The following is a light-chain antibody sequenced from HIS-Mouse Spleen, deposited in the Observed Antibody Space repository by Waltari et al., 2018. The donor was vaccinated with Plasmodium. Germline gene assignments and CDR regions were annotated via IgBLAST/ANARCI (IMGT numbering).Light chain of an antibody. CDR1: QDISNY. J-gene: IGKJ2*01. CDR3: QQYDNLPPYT. Sequence: DIQMTQSPSSLSASVGDRVTITCQARQDISNYLNWYQQKPGKAPKLLIYDASNLETGVPARFSGSGSGTDFTLTISSLQPEDIATYYCQQYDNLPPYTFGQGTKLEIK. V-gene: IGKV1-33*01. CDR2: DAS.